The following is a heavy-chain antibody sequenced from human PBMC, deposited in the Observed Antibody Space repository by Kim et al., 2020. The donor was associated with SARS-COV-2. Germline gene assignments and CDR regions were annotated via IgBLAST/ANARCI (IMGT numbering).Heavy chain of an antibody. D-gene: IGHD5-12*01. J-gene: IGHJ6*01. Sequence: SVKVSCKTSGNTFKTNAINWVRQAPGQGLEWMGGIIPIYDSTNVARKFQGRVTLTADDSASTAYLDLTSLTSEDTAVYYCASRGYSGYAFMGTYSYRAVVVWGQGTPVTVSS. CDR1: GNTFKTNA. V-gene: IGHV1-69*13. CDR2: IIPIYDST. CDR3: ASRGYSGYAFMGTYSYRAVVV.